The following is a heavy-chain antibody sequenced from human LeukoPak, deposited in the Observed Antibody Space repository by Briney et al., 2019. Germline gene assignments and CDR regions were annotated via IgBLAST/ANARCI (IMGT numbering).Heavy chain of an antibody. CDR2: ISGSGGST. V-gene: IGHV3-23*01. CDR1: GFTFDDYA. CDR3: AKTRDYGGNPGQVDY. J-gene: IGHJ4*02. D-gene: IGHD4-23*01. Sequence: GRSLRLSCAASGFTFDDYAMHWVRQAPGKGLEWVSAISGSGGSTYYADSVKGRFTISRDNSKNTLYLQMNSLRAEDTAVYYCAKTRDYGGNPGQVDYWGQGTLVTVSS.